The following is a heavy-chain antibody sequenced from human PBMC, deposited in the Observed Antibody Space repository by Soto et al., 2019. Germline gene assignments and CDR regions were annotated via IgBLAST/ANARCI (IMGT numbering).Heavy chain of an antibody. D-gene: IGHD3-10*01. CDR2: IIPIFGTA. CDR3: ARDITMVRGVNQINWFDP. J-gene: IGHJ5*02. Sequence: SVKVSCKASGGTFSSYAISWVRQAPGQGLEWMGGIIPIFGTANYAQKFQGRVTITADKSTSTAYMELSSLRSEDTAVYYCARDITMVRGVNQINWFDPWGQGTLVTVSS. V-gene: IGHV1-69*06. CDR1: GGTFSSYA.